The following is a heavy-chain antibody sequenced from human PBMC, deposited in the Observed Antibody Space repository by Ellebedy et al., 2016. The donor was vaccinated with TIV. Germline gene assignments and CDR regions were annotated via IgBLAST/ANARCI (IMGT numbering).Heavy chain of an antibody. CDR3: AQDQVAGDGRWVFDS. Sequence: GESLKISCAASGFTFRSYWMSWVRQAPGKGLEWVANIKQDGSEKYYVESVKGRFTISRDNSKNTLYLEMNSLRAEDTAIYYCAQDQVAGDGRWVFDSWGQGTVVTVSS. CDR2: IKQDGSEK. J-gene: IGHJ3*01. CDR1: GFTFRSYW. D-gene: IGHD5-24*01. V-gene: IGHV3-7*03.